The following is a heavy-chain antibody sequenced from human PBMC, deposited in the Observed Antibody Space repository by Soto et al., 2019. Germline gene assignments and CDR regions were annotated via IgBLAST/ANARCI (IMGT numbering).Heavy chain of an antibody. J-gene: IGHJ4*02. D-gene: IGHD3-10*01. V-gene: IGHV1-2*04. CDR2: IHPGNGGT. CDR1: GYSFTGNS. Sequence: QVHLVQSGAAVKKPWASVKVSCKASGYSFTGNSIPWVRQAPGQGLEWMGWIHPGNGGTNYAQKFQGWVTMTRDTSTSTAYMDLSRVTADDTPVYYCAIQRSGFVYWSQGTLVTVSS. CDR3: AIQRSGFVY.